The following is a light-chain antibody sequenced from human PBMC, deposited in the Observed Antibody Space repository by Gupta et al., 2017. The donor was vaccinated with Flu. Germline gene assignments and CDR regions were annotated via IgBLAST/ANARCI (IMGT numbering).Light chain of an antibody. CDR3: HQHYRLPHN. V-gene: IGKV4-1*01. CDR1: HSVLYSATNLNY. Sequence: DIVMTQSPEPLAVSLGERATLNCKSSHSVLYSATNLNYLSWYQVKPGQPPKLLIYWASTRESGVPDRFSGSGSGTDFTITISSLQAEDGAIYYCHQHYRLPHNFGQETKLEI. J-gene: IGKJ2*01. CDR2: WAS.